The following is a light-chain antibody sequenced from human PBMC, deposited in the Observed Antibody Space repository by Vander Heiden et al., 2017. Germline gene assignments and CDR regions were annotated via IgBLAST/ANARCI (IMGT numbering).Light chain of an antibody. J-gene: IGLJ3*02. CDR2: YNE. V-gene: IGLV1-44*01. CDR1: GSNIRRNT. CDR3: TSWDNSLNARV. Sequence: SVLAPPPSASLTPAPTLPLSCSGSGSNIRRNTVNWYQQLPGAAPRLRIYYNEQRPSGVPDRLSGSKSGTSASLAISGLQSEDEADYYCTSWDNSLNARVFGGGTKLTVL.